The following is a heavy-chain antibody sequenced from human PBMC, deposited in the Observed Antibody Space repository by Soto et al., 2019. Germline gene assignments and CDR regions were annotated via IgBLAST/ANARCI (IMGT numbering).Heavy chain of an antibody. J-gene: IGHJ6*02. V-gene: IGHV5-51*01. Sequence: GESLKISCKGSGYSFTSYWIGWVRQMPGKGLEWMGIIYPGDSDTRYSPSFQGQVTISADKSISTAYLQWSSLKASDTAMYYCARHVGLGYCSGGSCYDYYYYGMDVWGQGTTVTV. CDR3: ARHVGLGYCSGGSCYDYYYYGMDV. CDR1: GYSFTSYW. CDR2: IYPGDSDT. D-gene: IGHD2-15*01.